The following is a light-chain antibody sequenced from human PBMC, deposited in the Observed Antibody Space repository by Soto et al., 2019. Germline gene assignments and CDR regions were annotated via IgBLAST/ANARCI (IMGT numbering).Light chain of an antibody. CDR1: NREFGSYNL. CDR2: EGS. J-gene: IGLJ1*01. CDR3: CSYEGSSTYV. Sequence: QSVLTQPASVSWSPGQSLPISLPGTNREFGSYNLVSWYQKQPSKAPKTLIYEGSKRPSRVFNPFSGPKSGNTAALTISGLQAEDEADYYCCSYEGSSTYVFGPGTKVTVL. V-gene: IGLV2-23*01.